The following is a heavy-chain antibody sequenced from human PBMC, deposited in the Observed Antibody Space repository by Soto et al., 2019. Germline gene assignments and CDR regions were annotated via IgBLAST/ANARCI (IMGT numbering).Heavy chain of an antibody. V-gene: IGHV4-34*01. D-gene: IGHD6-19*01. Sequence: QVQLQQSGAGLLKPSETLSLTRAVYGESFSGHIWTWIRQTPGKGLQWIGQINHSGSASYNPSLKSRVTISVHTSNSQCSLELSSVTAADTAVYYCARGLITGSHYSGGWYYFDSWGQGTQVTVSS. CDR3: ARGLITGSHYSGGWYYFDS. CDR2: INHSGSA. J-gene: IGHJ4*02. CDR1: GESFSGHI.